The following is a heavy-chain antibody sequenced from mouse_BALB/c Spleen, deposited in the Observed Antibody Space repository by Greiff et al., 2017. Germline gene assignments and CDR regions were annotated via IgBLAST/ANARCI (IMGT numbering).Heavy chain of an antibody. D-gene: IGHD2-2*01. J-gene: IGHJ2*01. Sequence: QVQLQQSGAELAKPGASVKMSCKASGYTFTSYWMHWVKQRPGQGLEWIGYINPSTGYTEYNQKFKDKATLTADKSSSTAYMQLSSLTSEDSAVYYCARFGSHFDYWGQGTTLTVSS. CDR3: ARFGSHFDY. CDR2: INPSTGYT. V-gene: IGHV1-7*01. CDR1: GYTFTSYW.